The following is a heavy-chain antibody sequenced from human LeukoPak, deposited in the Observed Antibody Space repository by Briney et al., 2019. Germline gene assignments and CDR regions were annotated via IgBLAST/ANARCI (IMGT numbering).Heavy chain of an antibody. V-gene: IGHV3-23*01. J-gene: IGHJ4*02. CDR3: ARDRGSVAGTGDFDY. CDR2: ISGSGGST. CDR1: GFTFSTYG. Sequence: GGSLRLSCEASGFTFSTYGINWVRQAPGKGLEWVSAISGSGGSTYYADSVKGRFTISRDNAKNSLYLQMNSLRAEDTALYYCARDRGSVAGTGDFDYWGQGTLVTVSS. D-gene: IGHD6-19*01.